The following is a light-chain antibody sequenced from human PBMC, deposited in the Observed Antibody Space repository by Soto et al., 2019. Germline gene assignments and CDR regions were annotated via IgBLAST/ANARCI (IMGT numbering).Light chain of an antibody. V-gene: IGKV2-28*01. CDR2: LGS. Sequence: DIVMTQSPLSLPVTPGEPSSISCRSSRNLMHSNGYNYLDWYLQKPGQSPQLLIYLGSNRASGVPDRFSGSGSGTDFILRINRVEAEDVGVYYCMQTLQTPTFGQGTKVDI. CDR1: RNLMHSNGYNY. J-gene: IGKJ1*01. CDR3: MQTLQTPT.